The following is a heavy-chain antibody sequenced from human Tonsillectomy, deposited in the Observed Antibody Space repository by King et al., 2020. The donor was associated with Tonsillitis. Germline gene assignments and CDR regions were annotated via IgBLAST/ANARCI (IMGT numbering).Heavy chain of an antibody. V-gene: IGHV3-7*01. CDR3: VKLEVTSPPIDC. CDR1: GFTFSDYW. Sequence: VQLVESGGGLVQPGGSLRLSCVASGFTFSDYWMTWVRQAPGKGLEWVATIKRDGSEKYYVGSVRGRFTISRDNAQSSLYLQMNSLRDEDTAVYYCVKLEVTSPPIDCWGQGTLVTVSS. D-gene: IGHD4-11*01. CDR2: IKRDGSEK. J-gene: IGHJ4*02.